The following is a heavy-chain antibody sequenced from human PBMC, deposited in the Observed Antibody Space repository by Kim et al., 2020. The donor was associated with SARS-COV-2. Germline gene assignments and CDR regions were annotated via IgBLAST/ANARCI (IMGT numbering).Heavy chain of an antibody. Sequence: SETLSLTCTVSGGSISSSSYYWGWIRQPPGKGLEWIGSIYYSGSTYYNPSLKSRVTISVDTSKNQFSLKLSSVTAADTAVYYCATGPSVPATDENWFDPWGQGTLVTVSS. J-gene: IGHJ5*02. CDR2: IYYSGST. CDR1: GGSISSSSYY. CDR3: ATGPSVPATDENWFDP. V-gene: IGHV4-39*07. D-gene: IGHD2-2*01.